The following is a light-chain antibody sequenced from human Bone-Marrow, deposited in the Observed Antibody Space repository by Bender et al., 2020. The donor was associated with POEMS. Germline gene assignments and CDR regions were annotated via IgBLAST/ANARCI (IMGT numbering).Light chain of an antibody. V-gene: IGLV2-14*01. CDR2: RVI. CDR3: SSYTSSSTLV. CDR1: DSDVGMFNL. J-gene: IGLJ2*01. Sequence: QSALTQPASVSGSPGQSITISCTGGDSDVGMFNLVSWYQQSPGKAPRIIIYRVINRPSGVSHRFSGSKSTNPASLAICGLQAEDEGEEDCSSYTSSSTLVFGGGTRLTVL.